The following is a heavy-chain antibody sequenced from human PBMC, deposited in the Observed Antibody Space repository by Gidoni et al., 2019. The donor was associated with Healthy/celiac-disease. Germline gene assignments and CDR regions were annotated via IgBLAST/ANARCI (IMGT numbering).Heavy chain of an antibody. V-gene: IGHV3-30-3*01. J-gene: IGHJ5*02. CDR1: GFTFSSYA. CDR3: ARDVAVAGTGSPIWFDP. CDR2: ISYDGSNK. Sequence: QVQLVESGGGVVQPGRSLRLSCAASGFTFSSYAMHWVRQAPGKGLEWVAVISYDGSNKYYADSVKGRFTISRDNSKNTLYLQMNSLRAEDTAVYYCARDVAVAGTGSPIWFDPWGQGTLVTVSS. D-gene: IGHD6-19*01.